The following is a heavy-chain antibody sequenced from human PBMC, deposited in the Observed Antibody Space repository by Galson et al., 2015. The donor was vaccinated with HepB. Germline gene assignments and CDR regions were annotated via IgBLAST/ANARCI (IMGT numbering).Heavy chain of an antibody. V-gene: IGHV3-30-3*01. Sequence: SLRLSCAASGFTFDNYAMHWVRQAPGKGLEWVAAISYGGNDKYYADSVKGRFSISRDNSKNTLFLQMSSLTTEDTAVYFCAARYCSGTSCPNWQAFDIWGQGTVLTVSS. D-gene: IGHD2-2*01. CDR2: ISYGGNDK. CDR1: GFTFDNYA. J-gene: IGHJ3*02. CDR3: AARYCSGTSCPNWQAFDI.